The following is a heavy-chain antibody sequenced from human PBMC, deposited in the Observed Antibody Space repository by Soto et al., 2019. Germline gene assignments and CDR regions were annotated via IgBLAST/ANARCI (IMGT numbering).Heavy chain of an antibody. J-gene: IGHJ4*02. Sequence: SETLSLTCTVSGGSISGHSWIWIRQPAGRGLEWIGHIYPSGSTSYNPSLRSRVTMSLDTSKNQIFLNLTSVTAADTAVFYCVRGRSYSVYDFWGPGTLVTVSS. V-gene: IGHV4-4*07. CDR3: VRGRSYSVYDF. CDR1: GGSISGHS. D-gene: IGHD5-12*01. CDR2: IYPSGST.